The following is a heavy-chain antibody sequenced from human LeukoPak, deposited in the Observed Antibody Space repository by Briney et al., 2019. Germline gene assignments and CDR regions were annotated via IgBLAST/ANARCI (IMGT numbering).Heavy chain of an antibody. CDR3: ARPYDSSGYYIRGAFDI. J-gene: IGHJ3*02. CDR1: GYSISSGYY. Sequence: SETLSLTCTVSGYSISSGYYWSWIRQPPGKGLEWIGYLYFSGSTGYNPSLKSRVSISVETSKNQFSLRLSSVTAADTAVYYCARPYDSSGYYIRGAFDIWGQGAMVTVS. V-gene: IGHV4-61*01. D-gene: IGHD3-22*01. CDR2: LYFSGST.